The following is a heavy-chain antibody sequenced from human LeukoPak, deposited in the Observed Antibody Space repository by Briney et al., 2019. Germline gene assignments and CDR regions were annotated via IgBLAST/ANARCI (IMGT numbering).Heavy chain of an antibody. CDR1: GGSFRGYY. D-gene: IGHD2-2*01. CDR3: ARGRKIVVVPAAMRWFDP. V-gene: IGHV4-34*01. CDR2: INHSGST. J-gene: IGHJ5*02. Sequence: PSETLSLTCAVYGGSFRGYYWSWIRQPPGKGLEWIGEINHSGSTNYNPSLKSRVTISVDTSKNQFSLKLSSVTAADTAVYYCARGRKIVVVPAAMRWFDPWGQGTLVTVSS.